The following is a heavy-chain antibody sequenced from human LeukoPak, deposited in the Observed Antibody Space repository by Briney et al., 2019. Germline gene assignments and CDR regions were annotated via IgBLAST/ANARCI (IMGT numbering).Heavy chain of an antibody. D-gene: IGHD3-10*01. V-gene: IGHV3-7*01. CDR2: IKQDGSEK. J-gene: IGHJ6*03. CDR3: AGEVVGHLNRIITMVRGVRYYYYYMDV. Sequence: GGSLRLSCAASGFTFSHYWMSWVRQAPGKGLEWVANIKQDGSEKYYVDSVKGRFTISRDNAKNSLYLQMNSLRAEDTAVYYCAGEVVGHLNRIITMVRGVRYYYYYMDVWGKGTTVTVSS. CDR1: GFTFSHYW.